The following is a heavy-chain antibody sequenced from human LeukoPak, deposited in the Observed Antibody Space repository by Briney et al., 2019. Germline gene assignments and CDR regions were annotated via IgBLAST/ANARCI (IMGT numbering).Heavy chain of an antibody. Sequence: PGGSLRLSCAASGFTFSSYWMSWVRQAPGKGLEWVANIKQDGSEKYYVDSVKGRFTISRDNAKNSLYLQMNSLRAEDTAVYYRAKRFRYCSGGSCYTGTGANYYYYYMDVWGKGTTVTVSS. CDR3: AKRFRYCSGGSCYTGTGANYYYYYMDV. D-gene: IGHD2-15*01. CDR2: IKQDGSEK. V-gene: IGHV3-7*01. J-gene: IGHJ6*03. CDR1: GFTFSSYW.